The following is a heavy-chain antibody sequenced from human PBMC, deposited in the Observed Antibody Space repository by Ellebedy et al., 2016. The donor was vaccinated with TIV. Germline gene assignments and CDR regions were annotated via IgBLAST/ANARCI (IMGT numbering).Heavy chain of an antibody. CDR2: IKSKSDAGTR. CDR3: AAGVGRTDFEY. D-gene: IGHD3-10*01. CDR1: GFSFTDAW. V-gene: IGHV3-15*01. J-gene: IGHJ4*02. Sequence: PGGSLRLSCVASGFSFTDAWMSWVRQAPGKGLEWVGRIKSKSDAGTRDFAAPAKGRFIISRDDSKNTVYLQMTNLKIEDTAVYFCAAGVGRTDFEYWGQGTMVTVSS.